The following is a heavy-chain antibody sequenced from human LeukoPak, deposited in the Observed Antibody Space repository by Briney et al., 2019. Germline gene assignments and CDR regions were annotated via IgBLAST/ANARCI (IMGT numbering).Heavy chain of an antibody. J-gene: IGHJ4*02. D-gene: IGHD3-3*01. CDR1: GFTFSSYA. CDR3: AKDSVRTPYYDFWSGYVY. V-gene: IGHV3-23*01. CDR2: ISGSGGST. Sequence: AGSLRLSCAVSGFTFSSYAMSWVRQPPGKGLEWVSAISGSGGSTYYADSVKGRLPISRDNSKNTLYLQMNRLRAEDTAVYYCAKDSVRTPYYDFWSGYVYWGQGTLVTVSS.